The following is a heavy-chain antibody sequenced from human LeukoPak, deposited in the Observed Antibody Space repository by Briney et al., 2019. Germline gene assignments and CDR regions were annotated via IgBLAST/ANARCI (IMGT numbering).Heavy chain of an antibody. J-gene: IGHJ4*02. D-gene: IGHD2-15*01. CDR1: GYTFTGYY. Sequence: ASVKVSCKAPGYTFTGYYIHWVRQAPGQGLEWMGWINANSGGTKYAQKFQGRVTMTRDTSISTIYMELTRLTSDDTAVYYCARHRSQTYSIDYWGQGTLVTVSS. CDR3: ARHRSQTYSIDY. CDR2: INANSGGT. V-gene: IGHV1-2*02.